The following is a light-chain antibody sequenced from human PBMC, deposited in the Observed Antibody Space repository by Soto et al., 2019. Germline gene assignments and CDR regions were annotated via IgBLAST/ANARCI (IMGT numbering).Light chain of an antibody. CDR1: SSNIGNNY. CDR2: ENN. V-gene: IGLV1-51*02. J-gene: IGLJ3*02. CDR3: GTWDSSLSAGRWV. Sequence: QSVLTQPHSVSAAPGQKVTISCSGSSSNIGNNYVSWYQQLPGTAPKLLIYENNKRPSGIPDRFSGSKSGTSATLGITGLQTGDEADYCCGTWDSSLSAGRWVFGGGTKLTVL.